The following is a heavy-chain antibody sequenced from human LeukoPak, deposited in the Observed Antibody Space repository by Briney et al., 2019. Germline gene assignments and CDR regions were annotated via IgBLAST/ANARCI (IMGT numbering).Heavy chain of an antibody. CDR3: ARATTYDILTGYFDY. J-gene: IGHJ4*02. CDR2: ISWNSGSI. V-gene: IGHV3-9*01. D-gene: IGHD3-9*01. CDR1: GFTFDDYA. Sequence: GGSLRLSCAASGFTFDDYAMHWVRQAPGKGLEWVSGISWNSGSIGYADSVKGRFTISGDNAKNSLYLQMNSLRAEDTAVYYCARATTYDILTGYFDYWGQGTLVTVSS.